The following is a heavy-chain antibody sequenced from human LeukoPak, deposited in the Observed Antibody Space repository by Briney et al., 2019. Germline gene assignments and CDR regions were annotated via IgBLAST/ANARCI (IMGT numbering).Heavy chain of an antibody. Sequence: GGSLRLSCAASGITFRSYAMHWVRQAPGKGLEWVAVISYDGSNKYYADSVKGRFTISRDKSKNTLYLQMNSLRAEDTAVYYCTRRGTTMTPDDYWGQGTLVTVSS. CDR1: GITFRSYA. V-gene: IGHV3-30*14. D-gene: IGHD4-11*01. J-gene: IGHJ4*02. CDR2: ISYDGSNK. CDR3: TRRGTTMTPDDY.